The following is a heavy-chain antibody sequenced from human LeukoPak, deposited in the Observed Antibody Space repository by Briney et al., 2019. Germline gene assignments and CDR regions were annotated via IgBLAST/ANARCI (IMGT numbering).Heavy chain of an antibody. CDR2: ISYSGST. D-gene: IGHD5-18*01. Sequence: WVRQAPGKGLEWIVTISYSGSTYYNPSLKSRVTISVDTPKNQFSLKLRSVTAADTAVYYCASNRGYTYGFDAWGQGTLVTVSS. CDR3: ASNRGYTYGFDA. V-gene: IGHV4-39*01. J-gene: IGHJ4*02.